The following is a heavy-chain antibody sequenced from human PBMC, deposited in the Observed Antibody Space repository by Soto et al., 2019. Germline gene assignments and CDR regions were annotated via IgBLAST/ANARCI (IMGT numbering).Heavy chain of an antibody. CDR2: IIPIFGTA. CDR1: GGTFSSYA. Sequence: ASVKVSCKASGGTFSSYAISWVRQAPGQGLEWMGGIIPIFGTANYAQKFQGRVTITADESTSTAYMELSSLRSEDTAVYYCASKPFLDGVSFDWTHYGMDVWGQGTTVTVSS. D-gene: IGHD3-9*01. J-gene: IGHJ6*02. V-gene: IGHV1-69*13. CDR3: ASKPFLDGVSFDWTHYGMDV.